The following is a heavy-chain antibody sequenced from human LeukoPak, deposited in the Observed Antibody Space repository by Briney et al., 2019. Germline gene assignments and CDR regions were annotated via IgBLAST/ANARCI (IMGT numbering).Heavy chain of an antibody. CDR2: ISSSRSYI. J-gene: IGHJ4*02. CDR3: AREHSGGGNYYDSSGYYRSFDY. V-gene: IGHV3-21*01. D-gene: IGHD3-22*01. Sequence: GGSLRLSCAPSGFTFSSYSMNWVRQAPGKGLEWVSYISSSRSYIYYADSVKGRFTISRDNAKNSLYLQMSSLRVEDAAVYYCAREHSGGGNYYDSSGYYRSFDYWGQGTPVTVSS. CDR1: GFTFSSYS.